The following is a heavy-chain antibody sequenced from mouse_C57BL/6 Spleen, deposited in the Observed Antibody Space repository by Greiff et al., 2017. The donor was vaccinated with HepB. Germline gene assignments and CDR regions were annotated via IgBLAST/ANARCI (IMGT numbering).Heavy chain of an antibody. D-gene: IGHD2-2*01. CDR2: ISYDGSN. V-gene: IGHV3-6*01. CDR3: ARGDGYDGGFAY. Sequence: EVKLQESGPGLVKPSQSLSLTCSVTGYSITSGYYWNWIRQFPGNKLEWMGYISYDGSNNYNPSLKNRISITRDTSKNQFFLKLNSVTTEDTATYYCARGDGYDGGFAYWGQGTLVTVSA. J-gene: IGHJ3*01. CDR1: GYSITSGYY.